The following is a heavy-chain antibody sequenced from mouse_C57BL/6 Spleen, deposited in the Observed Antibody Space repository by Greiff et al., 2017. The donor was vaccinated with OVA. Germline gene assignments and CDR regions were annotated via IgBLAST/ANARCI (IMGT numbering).Heavy chain of an antibody. D-gene: IGHD1-1*01. CDR1: GYTFTSYW. CDR2: INPSNGGT. J-gene: IGHJ4*01. Sequence: QVQLQQPGTELVKPGASVKLSCKASGYTFTSYWMHWVKQRPGQGLEWIGNINPSNGGTNYNEKFKSKATLTVDKSSSTAYMQLSSLTSEDSAVYYCARSGIYYYGSSYVYYAMDYWGQGTSVTVSS. V-gene: IGHV1-53*01. CDR3: ARSGIYYYGSSYVYYAMDY.